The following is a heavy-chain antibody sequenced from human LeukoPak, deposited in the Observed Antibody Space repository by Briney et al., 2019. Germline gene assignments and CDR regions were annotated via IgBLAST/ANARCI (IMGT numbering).Heavy chain of an antibody. J-gene: IGHJ4*02. CDR3: ASGIAVAGCLDY. CDR1: GFTFSSYS. V-gene: IGHV3-21*01. Sequence: GGSLRLSCAASGFTFSSYSMNWVRQAPGKGLEWVSSISSSSSYIYYADSVKGRFTISRDNAKNSLYLQMNSLRAEDTAVYYCASGIAVAGCLDYWGQGTLVTVSS. D-gene: IGHD6-19*01. CDR2: ISSSSSYI.